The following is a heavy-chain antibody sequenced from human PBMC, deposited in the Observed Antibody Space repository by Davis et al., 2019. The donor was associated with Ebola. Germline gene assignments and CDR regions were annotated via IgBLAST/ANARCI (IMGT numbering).Heavy chain of an antibody. CDR3: ARDYCSSTSCYWLEWSFDY. Sequence: PGGSLRLSCAASGFTFSSYAMHWVRQAPGKGLEWVAVISYDGSNKYYADSVKGRFTISRDNSKNTLYLQMNSLRAEDTAVYYCARDYCSSTSCYWLEWSFDYWGQGTLVTVSS. D-gene: IGHD2-2*01. CDR1: GFTFSSYA. J-gene: IGHJ4*02. CDR2: ISYDGSNK. V-gene: IGHV3-30-3*01.